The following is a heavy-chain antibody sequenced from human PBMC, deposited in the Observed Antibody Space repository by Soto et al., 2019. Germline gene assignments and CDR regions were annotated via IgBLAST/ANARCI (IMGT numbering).Heavy chain of an antibody. J-gene: IGHJ6*02. Sequence: GASVKVSCKASGYTFTSYGISWVRQAPGQGLEWMGWISAYNGNTNYAQKLQGRVTMTTDTSTSTAYMELRSLRSDDTAVYYCARDDCGGDCYSDYYGMDVWGQGTTVTVSS. D-gene: IGHD2-21*02. V-gene: IGHV1-18*04. CDR2: ISAYNGNT. CDR3: ARDDCGGDCYSDYYGMDV. CDR1: GYTFTSYG.